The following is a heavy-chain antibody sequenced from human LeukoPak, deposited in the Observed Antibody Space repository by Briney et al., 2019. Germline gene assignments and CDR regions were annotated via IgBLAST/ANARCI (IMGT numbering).Heavy chain of an antibody. J-gene: IGHJ4*02. CDR2: ISSPSTNI. V-gene: IGHV3-48*02. CDR3: ARESYWGSSGKGFDY. D-gene: IGHD3-16*01. CDR1: GFIFTDYS. Sequence: PGGSLRLSCAASGFIFTDYSMNWVRQAPGKGLEWVSYISSPSTNIYYVDSVKGRFTISRDNAKNSLYLQMNSLRDEDTAVYYRARESYWGSSGKGFDYWGRGTLVTVSS.